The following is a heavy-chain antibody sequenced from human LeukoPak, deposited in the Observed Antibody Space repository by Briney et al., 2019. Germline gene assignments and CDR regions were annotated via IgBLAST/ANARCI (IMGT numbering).Heavy chain of an antibody. J-gene: IGHJ4*02. V-gene: IGHV3-23*01. CDR1: RFTVSIIY. CDR3: AKEHSVLTMMRGLDS. D-gene: IGHD3-22*01. CDR2: ISVSGGSI. Sequence: SMRLSCAVSRFTVSIIYTRWVRHAPGELLGWVGGISVSGGSIYYADSVTGRFTISRDNSKDTLYLQMNSLRVEDTALYYCAKEHSVLTMMRGLDSWGQGTLVTVSS.